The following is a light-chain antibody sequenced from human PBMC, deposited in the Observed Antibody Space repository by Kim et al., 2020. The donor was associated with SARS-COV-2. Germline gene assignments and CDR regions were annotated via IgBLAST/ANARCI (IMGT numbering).Light chain of an antibody. V-gene: IGLV3-27*01. Sequence: VSPGQTARITCSGDVLAKKYARWFQQKPGQAPVLVIYKDSDRPSGIPERFSGSSSGTTVTLTISGAQVEDEADYYCYSAADNNLRVFGGGTKVTVL. J-gene: IGLJ3*02. CDR1: VLAKKY. CDR2: KDS. CDR3: YSAADNNLRV.